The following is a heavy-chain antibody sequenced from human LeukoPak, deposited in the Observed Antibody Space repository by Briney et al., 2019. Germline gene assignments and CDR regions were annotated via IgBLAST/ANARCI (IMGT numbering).Heavy chain of an antibody. Sequence: GRSLRLSCAASGFTFSSYGMHWVRQAPGKGLEWVAVIWYDGSNKYYADSVKGRFTISRGNSKNTLYLQMNSLRAEDTAVYYCARCARGVMGYYYMDVWGKGTTVTVSS. V-gene: IGHV3-33*01. D-gene: IGHD3-10*01. CDR1: GFTFSSYG. CDR2: IWYDGSNK. J-gene: IGHJ6*03. CDR3: ARCARGVMGYYYMDV.